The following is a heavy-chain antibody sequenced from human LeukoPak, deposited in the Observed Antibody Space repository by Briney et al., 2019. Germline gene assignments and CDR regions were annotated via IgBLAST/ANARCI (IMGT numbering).Heavy chain of an antibody. D-gene: IGHD2-2*01. CDR1: GFTFSSYS. Sequence: GGSLRLSCAASGFTFSSYSMNWVRQAPGKGLEWVSSISSSSSYIYYADSVKGRFTISRDNAKNSLYLQMNSLRAEDTAVYYCARDECSSTSCPTGYWGQGTLATVSS. V-gene: IGHV3-21*01. J-gene: IGHJ4*02. CDR2: ISSSSSYI. CDR3: ARDECSSTSCPTGY.